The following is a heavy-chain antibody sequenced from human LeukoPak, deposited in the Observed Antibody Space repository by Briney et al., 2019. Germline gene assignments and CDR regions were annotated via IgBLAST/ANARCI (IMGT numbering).Heavy chain of an antibody. CDR3: PRGLSYGYAFDI. CDR1: GFTFSSYA. Sequence: PGGSLRLSCAASGFTFSSYAMSWVRQAPGKGLEWVSAISGSGGSTYYADSVKGRFTISRDNSKNTLYLQMNSLRAEDTAVYYCPRGLSYGYAFDIWSQGTMVSVSP. J-gene: IGHJ3*02. D-gene: IGHD5-18*01. V-gene: IGHV3-23*01. CDR2: ISGSGGST.